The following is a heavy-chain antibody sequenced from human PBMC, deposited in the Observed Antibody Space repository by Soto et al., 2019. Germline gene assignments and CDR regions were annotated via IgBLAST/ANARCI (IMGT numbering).Heavy chain of an antibody. V-gene: IGHV4-38-2*01. Sequence: SETLSLTCAVSASSISSAYFWGWIRQPPGKGLEWIATIFHTGGTYYNPSLKSRVTISVDTSNNQFSLRLNSVTAADTALYFCARTWLAGGTPVDAFDIWGQGTMVTVSS. CDR1: ASSISSAYF. D-gene: IGHD2-15*01. J-gene: IGHJ3*02. CDR2: IFHTGGT. CDR3: ARTWLAGGTPVDAFDI.